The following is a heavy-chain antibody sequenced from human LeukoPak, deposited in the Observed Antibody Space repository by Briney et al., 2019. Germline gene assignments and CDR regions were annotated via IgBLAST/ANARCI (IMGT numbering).Heavy chain of an antibody. CDR2: ISYSGST. CDR1: GGSISSYY. V-gene: IGHV4-59*01. J-gene: IGHJ4*02. Sequence: SETLSLTCTVSGGSISSYYWSWIRQPPGKGLEWIGYISYSGSTNYNPSLTSPVSVDTSKNQFSLKLNSVTAADTAVYYCARYSGSKVDYWGQGTLVTVSS. D-gene: IGHD1-26*01. CDR3: ARYSGSKVDY.